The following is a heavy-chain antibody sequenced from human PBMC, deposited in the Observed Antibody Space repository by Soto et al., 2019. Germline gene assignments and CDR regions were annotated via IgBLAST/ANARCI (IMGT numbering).Heavy chain of an antibody. CDR2: IYYSEST. CDR3: ARDGGGKSYGMDV. V-gene: IGHV4-59*01. CDR1: GGSISSYY. J-gene: IGHJ6*02. D-gene: IGHD2-15*01. Sequence: QVQLQESGPGLVKPSETLSLTCTVSGGSISSYYWSWIRQPPGKGLEWIGYIYYSESTNYNPSLKSRVTISVDTSKNQFSLKLSSVTAADTAVYYCARDGGGKSYGMDVWGQGTTVTVSS.